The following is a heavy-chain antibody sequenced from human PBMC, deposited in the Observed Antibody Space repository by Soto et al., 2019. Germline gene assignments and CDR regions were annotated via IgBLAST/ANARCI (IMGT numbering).Heavy chain of an antibody. CDR3: AKDISSGWYLGYFQH. D-gene: IGHD6-19*01. J-gene: IGHJ1*01. Sequence: ESGGGLVQPGRSLRLSCAASGFTFDDYAMHWVRQAPGKGLEWVSGISWNSGSIGYADSVKGRFTISRDNAKNSLYLQMNSLRAEDTALYYCAKDISSGWYLGYFQHWGQGTLVTVSS. CDR2: ISWNSGSI. CDR1: GFTFDDYA. V-gene: IGHV3-9*01.